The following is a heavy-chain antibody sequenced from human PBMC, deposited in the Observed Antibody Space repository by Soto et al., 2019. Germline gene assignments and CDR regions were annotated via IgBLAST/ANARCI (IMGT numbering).Heavy chain of an antibody. CDR1: GGTFSSYA. CDR2: IIPMFDST. D-gene: IGHD2-21*02. CDR3: ARRVVVTSVRDIAYYYYGLDV. Sequence: SVKVSCKAFGGTFSSYAICWVRQAPGQGLEWMGGIIPMFDSTDYAQKFQGRVTITADESTSTAFMELSSLRSEDTAVYYCARRVVVTSVRDIAYYYYGLDVWGQGTTVTVSS. J-gene: IGHJ6*02. V-gene: IGHV1-69*13.